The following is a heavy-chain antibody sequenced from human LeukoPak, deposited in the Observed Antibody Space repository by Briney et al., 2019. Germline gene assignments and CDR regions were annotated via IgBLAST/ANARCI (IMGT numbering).Heavy chain of an antibody. J-gene: IGHJ4*02. CDR2: ISYDGSNK. D-gene: IGHD4-11*01. CDR3: ARDRRTLHGAADY. V-gene: IGHV3-30*04. Sequence: GGSLRLSCAASGFTFSSYAMHWVRQAPGKGLEWVAVISYDGSNKYYADSVKGRFTISRDNSKNTLYLQMNSLRAKDTAVYYCARDRRTLHGAADYWGQGTLVTVSS. CDR1: GFTFSSYA.